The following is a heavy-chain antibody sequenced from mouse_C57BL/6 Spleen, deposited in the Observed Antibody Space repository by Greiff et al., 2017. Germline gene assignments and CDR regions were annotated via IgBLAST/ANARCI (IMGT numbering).Heavy chain of an antibody. CDR1: GYTFTSYW. Sequence: QVHVKQPGAELVRPGSSVKLSCKASGYTFTSYWMHWVKQRPIQGLEWIGNIDPSDSETHYNQKFKDKATLTVDKSSSTAYMQLSSLTSEDSAVYYCAREGYYGSSFHFDYWGQGTTLTVSS. CDR3: AREGYYGSSFHFDY. V-gene: IGHV1-52*01. D-gene: IGHD1-1*01. J-gene: IGHJ2*01. CDR2: IDPSDSET.